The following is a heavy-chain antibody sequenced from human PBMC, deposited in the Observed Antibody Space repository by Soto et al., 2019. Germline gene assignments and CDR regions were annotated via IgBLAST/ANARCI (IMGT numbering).Heavy chain of an antibody. CDR1: GDSISSENW. J-gene: IGHJ4*02. Sequence: QVQLQESGPGLVRPSGTLSLTCAVSGDSISSENWWCWVRQPPGKGLEWRGDIYHNGDTNDNPSLKSRVSISVDKSKNLISLKLSFVTAEDTAVYYCARGDVGSSSFDDRGQGVLVTGSS. V-gene: IGHV4-4*02. CDR3: ARGDVGSSSFDD. CDR2: IYHNGDT. D-gene: IGHD6-6*01.